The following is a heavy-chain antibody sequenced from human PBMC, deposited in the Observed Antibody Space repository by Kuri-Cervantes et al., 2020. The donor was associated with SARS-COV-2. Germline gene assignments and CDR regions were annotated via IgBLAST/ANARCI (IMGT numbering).Heavy chain of an antibody. CDR3: ARADFWSGLFDS. V-gene: IGHV3-11*04. J-gene: IGHJ4*02. D-gene: IGHD3-3*01. Sequence: GGSLRLSCAASGFTFTDYYMSWIRLTPGKGLEWVSYITGSGSAMYYAESVKGRFTISRDNAKNSLYPQMNSLRAEDTAVYYCARADFWSGLFDSWGQGTLVTVSS. CDR1: GFTFTDYY. CDR2: ITGSGSAM.